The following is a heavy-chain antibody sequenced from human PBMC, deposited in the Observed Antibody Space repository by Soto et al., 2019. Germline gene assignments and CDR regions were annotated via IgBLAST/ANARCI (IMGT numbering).Heavy chain of an antibody. CDR3: ARVQTYYYDSSGYWSLDY. D-gene: IGHD3-22*01. CDR2: INPSGGST. V-gene: IGHV1-46*01. Sequence: GASVKVSCKASGYTFTSYYMHWVRQAPGQGLEWMGIINPSGGSTGYAQKFQGRVTMTRDTSTSTVYMELSSLRSEDTAVYYCARVQTYYYDSSGYWSLDYWGQGTLVTVS. J-gene: IGHJ4*02. CDR1: GYTFTSYY.